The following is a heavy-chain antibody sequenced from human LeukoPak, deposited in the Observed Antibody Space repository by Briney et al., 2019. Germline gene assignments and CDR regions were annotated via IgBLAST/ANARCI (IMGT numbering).Heavy chain of an antibody. J-gene: IGHJ4*02. Sequence: PGGSLRLSCAASGFTFSSYAMSWVRQAPGKGLEWVSVFSGSGGSTSYADSVKGRFTISRDNSKNTLYLQMNSLRAEDTAVYYCAKDSAQTPLWFGELPFFDYWGQGTLVTVSS. D-gene: IGHD3-10*01. CDR1: GFTFSSYA. V-gene: IGHV3-23*01. CDR3: AKDSAQTPLWFGELPFFDY. CDR2: FSGSGGST.